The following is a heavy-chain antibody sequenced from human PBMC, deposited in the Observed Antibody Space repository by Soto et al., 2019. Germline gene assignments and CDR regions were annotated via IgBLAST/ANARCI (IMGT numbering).Heavy chain of an antibody. D-gene: IGHD3-3*01. Sequence: PSETLSLTCAVYGGSFSGYYWSWIRQPPGKGLEWIGEINHSGSTNYNPSLKSRVTISVDTSKNQFSLKLSPVTAADTAVYYCARGATYYDFWSGYYPRAQYNWFDPWGQGTLVTVSS. V-gene: IGHV4-34*01. J-gene: IGHJ5*02. CDR1: GGSFSGYY. CDR2: INHSGST. CDR3: ARGATYYDFWSGYYPRAQYNWFDP.